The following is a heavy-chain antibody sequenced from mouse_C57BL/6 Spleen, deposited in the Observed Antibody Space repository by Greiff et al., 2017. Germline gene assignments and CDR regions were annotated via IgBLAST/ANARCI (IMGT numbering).Heavy chain of an antibody. J-gene: IGHJ3*01. CDR3: ARDYYDYDGYQAWFAY. CDR1: GYTFTSYW. CDR2: INPSNGGT. Sequence: QVQLQQPGTELVKPGASVKLSCKASGYTFTSYWMHWVKQRPGQGLEWIGNINPSNGGTNYNEKFKSKATLTVDKSSSTAYMQLSSLTSEDSAVYYCARDYYDYDGYQAWFAYGGQGTLVTVSA. D-gene: IGHD2-4*01. V-gene: IGHV1-53*01.